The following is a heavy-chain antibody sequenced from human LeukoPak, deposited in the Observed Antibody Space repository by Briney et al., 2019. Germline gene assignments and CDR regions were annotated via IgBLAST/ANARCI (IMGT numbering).Heavy chain of an antibody. CDR2: INWNGGGT. CDR1: GFTFDDYG. V-gene: IGHV3-20*04. Sequence: GGSLRLSCAASGFTFDDYGMSWVRQAPGKGLEWVSGINWNGGGTGYADSVKGRFTISRDNAKNSLYLQMNSLRAEDTALYYCARDGYCSGGSCYFYYYYYMDVWGKGTTVTVSS. J-gene: IGHJ6*03. CDR3: ARDGYCSGGSCYFYYYYYMDV. D-gene: IGHD2-15*01.